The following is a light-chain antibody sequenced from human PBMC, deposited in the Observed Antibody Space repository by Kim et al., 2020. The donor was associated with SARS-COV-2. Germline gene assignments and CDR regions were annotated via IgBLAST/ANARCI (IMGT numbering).Light chain of an antibody. J-gene: IGKJ1*01. Sequence: EIVMTQSPATLSVSPGERATLSCRASQSVSSNLVWYQQKPGQAPRLVIYGASTRATGIPARFSGSGSGTEFTLTISSLQSEDFAVYYCQQYNNWPRTFGQGTKVDIK. CDR1: QSVSSN. CDR2: GAS. CDR3: QQYNNWPRT. V-gene: IGKV3-15*01.